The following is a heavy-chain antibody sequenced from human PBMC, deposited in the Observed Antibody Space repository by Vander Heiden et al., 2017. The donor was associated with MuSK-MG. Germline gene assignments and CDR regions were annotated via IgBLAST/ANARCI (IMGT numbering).Heavy chain of an antibody. V-gene: IGHV4-59*01. J-gene: IGHJ4*02. Sequence: QVRLQESGPGLVKPSGSLSPPGTIPGGSMRNFYWTWIRQPPGKGLEWIGNIYQSGRTDFMPSLKSRLTMSVDTPKGQFSLRLSSVTAADTGIYFCARAMGDFYDSAVYDPKFFDYWGPGILGTISS. D-gene: IGHD3-22*01. CDR1: GGSMRNFY. CDR2: IYQSGRT. CDR3: ARAMGDFYDSAVYDPKFFDY.